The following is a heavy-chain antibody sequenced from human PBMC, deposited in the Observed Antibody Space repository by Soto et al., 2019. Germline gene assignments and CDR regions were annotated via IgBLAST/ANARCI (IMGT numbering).Heavy chain of an antibody. J-gene: IGHJ4*02. CDR1: GGSISSGDYY. CDR2: IYYSGST. CDR3: ASRHSSPYFDY. V-gene: IGHV4-30-4*01. D-gene: IGHD6-13*01. Sequence: QVQLQESGPGLVKPSQTLSLTCTVSGGSISSGDYYWSWIRQPPGKGLEWIGSIYYSGSTYYNPSINSHVTTTVDTSKNQVPLKLNSVTAADTSVYSGASRHSSPYFDYWGQGTLVTVSS.